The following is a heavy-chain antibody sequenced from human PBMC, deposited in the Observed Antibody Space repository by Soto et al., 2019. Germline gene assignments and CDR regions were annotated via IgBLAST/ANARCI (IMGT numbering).Heavy chain of an antibody. V-gene: IGHV3-48*04. J-gene: IGHJ3*02. Sequence: GGSLRLSCAASGFIFSSYSMNWVRQAPGKGLEWVSYISSSSSTIYYADSVKGRFTISRDNAKNSLYLQMNSLRAEDTAVYYCAREGYYDILTGYYDAFDIWGQGTMVTVSS. CDR2: ISSSSSTI. D-gene: IGHD3-9*01. CDR1: GFIFSSYS. CDR3: AREGYYDILTGYYDAFDI.